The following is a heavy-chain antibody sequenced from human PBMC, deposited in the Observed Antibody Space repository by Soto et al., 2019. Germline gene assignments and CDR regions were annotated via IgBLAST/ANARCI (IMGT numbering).Heavy chain of an antibody. CDR1: GGSIISSGHY. CDR3: ARQGSY. Sequence: KPSETLSVTCTVSGGSIISSGHYWSWIRQHPGKGLEWIGYIFYTGNTFYNPSLKSRLTISVDTSKNQISLRLTSVTAADTAVYYCARQGSYWGQGTLVTVSS. CDR2: IFYTGNT. V-gene: IGHV4-39*01. J-gene: IGHJ4*02.